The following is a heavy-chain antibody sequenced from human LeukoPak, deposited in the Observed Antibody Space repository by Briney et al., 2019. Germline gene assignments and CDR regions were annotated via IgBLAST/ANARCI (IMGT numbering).Heavy chain of an antibody. D-gene: IGHD2-2*01. CDR3: SRSCGSTSCSDGDWFDP. V-gene: IGHV4-39*01. J-gene: IGHJ5*02. CDR1: GGSIISTDYY. Sequence: SETLSLTCTVSGGSIISTDYYWGWIRQPPGKGLEWIASMHYSGNTYVNPTLKSRVTISVDASKNQLSLHLNSVTAADTGVYYCSRSCGSTSCSDGDWFDPWGQGTLVTVSS. CDR2: MHYSGNT.